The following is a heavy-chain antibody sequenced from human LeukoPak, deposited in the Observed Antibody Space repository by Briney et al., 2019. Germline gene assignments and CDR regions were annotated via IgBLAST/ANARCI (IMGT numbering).Heavy chain of an antibody. CDR3: ARVSPLYCGGDCYFDY. CDR1: GGSISSYH. Sequence: PSETLSLTCTVSGGSISSYHWSWIRQPAGKGLEWIGRIYTSGSTNYNPSLKSRVTMSVDTSKNQFSLKLSSVTAADTAVYYCARVSPLYCGGDCYFDYWGQGTLVTVSS. V-gene: IGHV4-4*07. CDR2: IYTSGST. J-gene: IGHJ4*02. D-gene: IGHD2-21*02.